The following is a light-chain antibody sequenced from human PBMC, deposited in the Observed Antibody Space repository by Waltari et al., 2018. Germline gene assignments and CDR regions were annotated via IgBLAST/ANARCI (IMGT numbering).Light chain of an antibody. CDR2: DVS. CDR3: SSYISSSTLEL. V-gene: IGLV2-14*03. CDR1: SSDVGGYNY. Sequence: QSALTQPASVSGSPGQSITISCTGTSSDVGGYNYVSWYQQHPGKAPKLMIYDVSNRTAGVSNRCAGSKSGNTASLTISGLQAEDEADYYCSSYISSSTLELFGGGTSLTVL. J-gene: IGLJ2*01.